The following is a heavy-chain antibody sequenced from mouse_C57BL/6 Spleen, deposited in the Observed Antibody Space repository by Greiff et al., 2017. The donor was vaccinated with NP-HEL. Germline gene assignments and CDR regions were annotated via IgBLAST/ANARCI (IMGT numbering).Heavy chain of an antibody. CDR3: AQIYYYGSSDV. CDR1: GYTFTDYN. V-gene: IGHV1-22*01. D-gene: IGHD1-1*01. Sequence: EVKVVESGPELVKPGASVKMSCKASGYTFTDYNMHWVKQSHGKSLEWIGYINPNNGGTSYNQKFKGKATLTVNQSSITAYMELRSLTSEDSAVYYCAQIYYYGSSDVWGTGTTVTVSS. CDR2: INPNNGGT. J-gene: IGHJ1*03.